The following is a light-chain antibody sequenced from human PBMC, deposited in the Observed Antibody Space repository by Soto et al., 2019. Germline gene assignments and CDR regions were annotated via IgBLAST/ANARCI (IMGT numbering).Light chain of an antibody. CDR3: QQYGHSPRT. CDR2: GAS. V-gene: IGKV3-20*01. J-gene: IGKJ1*01. CDR1: QSVSSTY. Sequence: EIVLTQSPGTLSLSPGERATLSCRASQSVSSTYLAWYQQKPGQAPRLLIYGASSRATGIPDRFSGSGSGTDFTLTISRLEPEDFAVYYCQQYGHSPRTFGQGTRMEVK.